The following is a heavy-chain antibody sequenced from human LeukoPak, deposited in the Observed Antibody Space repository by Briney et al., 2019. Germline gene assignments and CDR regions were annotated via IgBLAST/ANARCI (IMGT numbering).Heavy chain of an antibody. Sequence: GGSLRLSCAASGFTFSNAWMSWARQAPGKGLEWVGRIKSKTDGGTTDYAAPVKGRFTISKDDPKNALYLQMNSLKTEDTAVYYCTTDLLWFGELLLQLDYWGQGTLVTVSS. D-gene: IGHD3-10*01. V-gene: IGHV3-15*01. CDR2: IKSKTDGGTT. CDR1: GFTFSNAW. CDR3: TTDLLWFGELLLQLDY. J-gene: IGHJ4*02.